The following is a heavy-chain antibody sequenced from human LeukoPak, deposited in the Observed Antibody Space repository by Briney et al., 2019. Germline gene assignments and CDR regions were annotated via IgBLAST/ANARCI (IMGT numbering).Heavy chain of an antibody. CDR2: IYPGDSDT. J-gene: IGHJ1*01. V-gene: IGHV5-51*01. CDR3: ATYAGSYSKYFQH. D-gene: IGHD3-10*01. CDR1: EYSFTNYW. Sequence: GESLKISCKDSEYSFTNYWIGWVRQMPGKGPEWMGIIYPGDSDTRYSPSFQGQVTISADKSISTAYLQWSSLKASDTAMYFCATYAGSYSKYFQHWGQGTLVTVSS.